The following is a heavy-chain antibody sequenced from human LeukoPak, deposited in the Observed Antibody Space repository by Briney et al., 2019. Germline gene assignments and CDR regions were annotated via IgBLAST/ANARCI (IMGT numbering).Heavy chain of an antibody. CDR2: IYHSGST. CDR3: ARAPSDSSGYSSYYYYMDV. V-gene: IGHV4-38-2*02. Sequence: PSETLSLTCTVSGGSISSSYFWGWIRQPPGKGLEWIGSIYHSGSTYYNPSLKSRVTISVDTSKNQFSLKLSSVTAADTAVYYCARAPSDSSGYSSYYYYMDVWGKGTTVTVSS. D-gene: IGHD3-22*01. CDR1: GGSISSSYF. J-gene: IGHJ6*03.